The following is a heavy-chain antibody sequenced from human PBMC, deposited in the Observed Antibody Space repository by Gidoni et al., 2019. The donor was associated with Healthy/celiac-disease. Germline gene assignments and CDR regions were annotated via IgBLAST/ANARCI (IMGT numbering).Heavy chain of an antibody. D-gene: IGHD6-13*01. CDR2: MSWDDDK. Sequence: QIILKESGPTLVKPTQTLTLTCTFSGFSLSTSGVGVGWIRQPPVNALEWLALMSWDDDKRYSPSLKSRLTITKDTSKNQVVLTMTNMDPVDTATYYCAHRTIAAAANWFGPWGQGTLVTLSS. V-gene: IGHV2-5*02. CDR1: GFSLSTSGVG. J-gene: IGHJ5*02. CDR3: AHRTIAAAANWFGP.